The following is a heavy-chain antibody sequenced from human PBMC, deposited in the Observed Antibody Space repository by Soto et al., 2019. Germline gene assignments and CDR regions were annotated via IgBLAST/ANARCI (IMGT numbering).Heavy chain of an antibody. CDR1: GGSISSSKW. V-gene: IGHV4-4*02. CDR2: IYHSGST. Sequence: QVQLQESGPGLVKPSGTLSLTCGVSGGSISSSKWWSWVRQPPGKGLEWIGEIYHSGSTNYNSSPESRVPLSVDKSKTQFSLKLSSVTAPDTALYYCASKDYADYGWFDPWGQGPLVTVSS. J-gene: IGHJ5*02. CDR3: ASKDYADYGWFDP. D-gene: IGHD4-17*01.